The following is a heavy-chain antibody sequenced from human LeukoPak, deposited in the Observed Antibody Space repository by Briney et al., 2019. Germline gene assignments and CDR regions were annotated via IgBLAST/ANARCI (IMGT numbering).Heavy chain of an antibody. CDR1: GYKFTDYW. CDR2: IYPGDSDT. V-gene: IGHV5-51*01. J-gene: IGHJ4*02. D-gene: IGHD1-26*01. CDR3: ARRTGSYDY. Sequence: GESLKTSCVASGYKFTDYWIGWVRQMPGKGLEWMVMIYPGDSDTRYSPSFQGQVTISADNSISTAYLQWSNLKASDTAMYYCARRTGSYDYWGQGTLVTVSS.